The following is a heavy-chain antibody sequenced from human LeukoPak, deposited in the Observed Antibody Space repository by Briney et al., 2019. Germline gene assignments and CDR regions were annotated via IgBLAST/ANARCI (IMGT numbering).Heavy chain of an antibody. CDR3: AQPYPTGD. CDR1: GFTFSSYA. Sequence: PGRSLRLSCAASGFTFSSYAMHWVRQAPGKGLEWVAVISYDGSNKYYADPVKGRFTISRDNSKNTLYLQMNSLRAEDTAVYYCAQPYPTGDWGQGTLVTVSS. V-gene: IGHV3-30-3*01. D-gene: IGHD1-1*01. J-gene: IGHJ4*02. CDR2: ISYDGSNK.